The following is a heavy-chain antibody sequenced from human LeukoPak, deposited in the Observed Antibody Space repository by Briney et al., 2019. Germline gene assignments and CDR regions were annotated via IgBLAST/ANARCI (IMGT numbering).Heavy chain of an antibody. V-gene: IGHV4-34*01. J-gene: IGHJ4*02. D-gene: IGHD5-12*01. Sequence: SETLSLTCAVYGGSFSGYYWSWIRQPPGKGLEWIGEINHSGSTNYNPSLKSRVTISVDTSKNQFSLKLSSVTAADTAVYYCARGHILAAGPYFFDYWGQGTLVTVSS. CDR2: INHSGST. CDR3: ARGHILAAGPYFFDY. CDR1: GGSFSGYY.